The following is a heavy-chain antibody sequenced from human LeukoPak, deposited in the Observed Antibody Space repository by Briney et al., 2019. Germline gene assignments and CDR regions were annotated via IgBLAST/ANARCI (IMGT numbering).Heavy chain of an antibody. CDR2: INPDGSQK. V-gene: IGHV3-7*01. D-gene: IGHD3-16*01. J-gene: IGHJ5*02. Sequence: GGSLRLSCAASGFTFSLYWMTWVRQSPGKGLEWVADINPDGSQKYSVDSVRGRFTISRDNAKNSLFLQMNSLRAEDTAVYYCVRQMIRFWFDPWGQGTQVTVSS. CDR1: GFTFSLYW. CDR3: VRQMIRFWFDP.